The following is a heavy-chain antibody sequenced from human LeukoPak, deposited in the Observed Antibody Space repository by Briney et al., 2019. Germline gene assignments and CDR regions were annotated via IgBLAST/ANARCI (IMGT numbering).Heavy chain of an antibody. D-gene: IGHD4-23*01. Sequence: GGSLRLSCTASGFTFGDYAMSWFRQAPGKGLGWVGFIRSKAYGGTTEYAASVKGRFTISRDDSKSIAYLQMNSLKTEDTAVYYCTPGPLGSRAVGFDPWGQGTLVTVSS. CDR3: TPGPLGSRAVGFDP. V-gene: IGHV3-49*03. CDR2: IRSKAYGGTT. J-gene: IGHJ5*02. CDR1: GFTFGDYA.